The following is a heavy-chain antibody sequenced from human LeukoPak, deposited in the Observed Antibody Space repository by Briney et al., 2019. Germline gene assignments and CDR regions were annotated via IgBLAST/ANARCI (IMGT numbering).Heavy chain of an antibody. CDR1: RYTFTSFG. V-gene: IGHV1-18*01. D-gene: IGHD2-15*01. J-gene: IGHJ5*02. CDR2: ISAFNGNT. Sequence: GASVKVSCKASRYTFTSFGISWVRQAPGHRLEWMGWISAFNGNTDFAQNLQDRITMTIDISTNTAYMELRSLRSDDAAVYFCARDGGWLDPWGQGTLVTVSS. CDR3: ARDGGWLDP.